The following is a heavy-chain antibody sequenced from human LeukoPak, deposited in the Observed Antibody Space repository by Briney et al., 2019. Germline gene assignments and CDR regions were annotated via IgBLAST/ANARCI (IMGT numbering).Heavy chain of an antibody. CDR2: INHSGST. CDR1: GGSFSGYY. Sequence: SETLSLTCAVYGGSFSGYYWSWIRQPPGKGLEWIGEINHSGSTNYNPSLKSRVTISVDMSKNQFSLKLSSVTAADTAVYYCARSITMIVVVITNWFDPWGQGTLVTVSS. CDR3: ARSITMIVVVITNWFDP. V-gene: IGHV4-34*01. D-gene: IGHD3-22*01. J-gene: IGHJ5*02.